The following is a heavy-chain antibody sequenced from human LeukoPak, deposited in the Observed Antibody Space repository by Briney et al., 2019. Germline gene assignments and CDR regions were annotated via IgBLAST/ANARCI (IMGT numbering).Heavy chain of an antibody. CDR1: GGSFSGYY. CDR2: INHSGST. J-gene: IGHJ4*02. V-gene: IGHV4-34*01. Sequence: PETLSLTCAVYGGSFSGYYWSWIRQPPGKGLEWIGEINHSGSTNYNPSLKSRVTISVDPSKNQFSLKLSSVTAADTAVYYCARARTWVASAPYDYWGQGTLVTVSS. CDR3: ARARTWVASAPYDY. D-gene: IGHD1-1*01.